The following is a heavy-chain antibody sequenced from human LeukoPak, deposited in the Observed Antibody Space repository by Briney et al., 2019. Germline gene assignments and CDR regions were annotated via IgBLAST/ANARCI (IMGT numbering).Heavy chain of an antibody. CDR2: IRSKANSYAT. CDR1: GFTFSGSA. D-gene: IGHD3-10*01. J-gene: IGHJ5*02. CDR3: TKNYGSGSGGEWFDP. Sequence: GGSLRLSCAASGFTFSGSAMHWVRQASGKGLEWVGRIRSKANSYATAYAASVKGRFTISRDDSKNTAYLQMNSLKTEDTAVYYCTKNYGSGSGGEWFDPWGQGTLVTASS. V-gene: IGHV3-73*01.